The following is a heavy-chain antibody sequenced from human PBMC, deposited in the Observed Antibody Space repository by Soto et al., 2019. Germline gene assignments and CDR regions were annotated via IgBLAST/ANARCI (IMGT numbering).Heavy chain of an antibody. V-gene: IGHV4-34*01. Sequence: SETLSLTCAVYGGSFSGYYWSWIRQPPGKGLEWIGEINHSGSTNYNPSLKSRVTISVDTSKNQFSLKLSSVTAADTAVYYCAYSRDIVVVPAAAPMGNRNYYYYMDVWGKGTTVTVSS. CDR3: AYSRDIVVVPAAAPMGNRNYYYYMDV. J-gene: IGHJ6*03. CDR1: GGSFSGYY. D-gene: IGHD2-2*01. CDR2: INHSGST.